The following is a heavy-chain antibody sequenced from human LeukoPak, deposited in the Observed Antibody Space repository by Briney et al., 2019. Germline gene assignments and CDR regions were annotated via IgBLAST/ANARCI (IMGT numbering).Heavy chain of an antibody. CDR3: VPGGLALSGIDY. V-gene: IGHV3-7*01. D-gene: IGHD6-19*01. Sequence: PGGPLRLSCAVSGFTFNNYWMSWVRQAPGKGLAWVANIAPDGSDRYYVDSLKGRVTISRDNTKSSLYRQLNSLRAEDTAVYYCVPGGLALSGIDYWGQGALVTVSS. J-gene: IGHJ4*02. CDR1: GFTFNNYW. CDR2: IAPDGSDR.